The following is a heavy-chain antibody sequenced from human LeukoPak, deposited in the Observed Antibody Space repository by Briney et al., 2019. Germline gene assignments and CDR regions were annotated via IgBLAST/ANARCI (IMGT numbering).Heavy chain of an antibody. CDR2: INHSGST. J-gene: IGHJ4*02. CDR1: GGSFSGYY. D-gene: IGHD2-2*02. V-gene: IGHV4-34*01. CDR3: ATLRRYCSSTSCDMIFDY. Sequence: SETLSLTCAVYGGSFSGYYWSWIRQPPGKGLEWIGEINHSGSTNYNPSLKSRVTISVDTSKNQFSLKLSSVTAADTAVYYRATLRRYCSSTSCDMIFDYWGQGTLVTVSS.